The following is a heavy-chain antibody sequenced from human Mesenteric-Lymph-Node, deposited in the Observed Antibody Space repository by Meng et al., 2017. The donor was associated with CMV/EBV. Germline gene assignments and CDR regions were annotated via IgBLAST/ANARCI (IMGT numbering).Heavy chain of an antibody. V-gene: IGHV4-59*12. D-gene: IGHD2-2*02. CDR3: ARSLYISQGAFDI. J-gene: IGHJ3*02. Sequence: SETLSLTCTVSGGSISSYYWSWIRQPPGKGLEWIGEVSRSGSPNYNPSLKTRSTISLDKSRNQFSLTLTSVTAADTAIYYCARSLYISQGAFDIWGQGTMVTVSS. CDR1: GGSISSYY. CDR2: VSRSGSP.